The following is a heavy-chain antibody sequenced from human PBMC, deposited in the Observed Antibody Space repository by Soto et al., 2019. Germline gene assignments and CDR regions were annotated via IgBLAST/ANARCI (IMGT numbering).Heavy chain of an antibody. CDR1: GGTFSSYA. J-gene: IGHJ4*02. CDR3: ARSEPSVLMVYANY. CDR2: IIPIFGTA. D-gene: IGHD2-8*01. Sequence: QVQLVQSGAEVKKPGSSVKVSCKASGGTFSSYAISWVQQAPGQGLEWMGGIIPIFGTANYAQKFQGRVTITADESTSTAYMELSSLRSEDTAVYYCARSEPSVLMVYANYWGQGTLVTVSS. V-gene: IGHV1-69*01.